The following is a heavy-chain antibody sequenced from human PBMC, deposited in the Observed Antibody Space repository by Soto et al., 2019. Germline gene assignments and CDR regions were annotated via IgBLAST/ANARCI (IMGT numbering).Heavy chain of an antibody. V-gene: IGHV1-69*13. J-gene: IGHJ5*02. Sequence: GASVKVSCKASGGTFSSYAISWVRQAPGQGLEWMGGIIPIFGTANYAQKFQGRVTITADESTSTAYMELSSLRSEDTAAYYCARRTGVVAAAGTNWFDPWGQGTLVTVSS. D-gene: IGHD6-13*01. CDR2: IIPIFGTA. CDR1: GGTFSSYA. CDR3: ARRTGVVAAAGTNWFDP.